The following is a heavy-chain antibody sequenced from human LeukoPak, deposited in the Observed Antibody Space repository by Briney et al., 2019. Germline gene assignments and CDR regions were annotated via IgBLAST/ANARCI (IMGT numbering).Heavy chain of an antibody. Sequence: PGGSLRLSCAASGFTVSSNYMSWVRQAPGKGLEWVSVIYSGGSTYYADSVKGRFTISRDNSKNTVDLQMSSLRVEDTAVYYCARAGWGGTGDYWGQGTLVTVSS. D-gene: IGHD6-19*01. CDR2: IYSGGST. V-gene: IGHV3-53*05. J-gene: IGHJ4*02. CDR3: ARAGWGGTGDY. CDR1: GFTVSSNY.